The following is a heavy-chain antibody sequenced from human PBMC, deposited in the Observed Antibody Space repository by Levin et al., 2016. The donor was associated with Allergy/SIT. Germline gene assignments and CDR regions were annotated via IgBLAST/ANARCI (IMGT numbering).Heavy chain of an antibody. Sequence: GESLKISCAASGFTFSSYGMHWVRQAPGKGLEWVAVISYDGSNKYYADSVKGRFTISRDNSKNTLYLQMNSLRAEDTAVYYCAKTSGYGDYSLGDFDYWGQGTLVTVSS. D-gene: IGHD4-17*01. V-gene: IGHV3-30*18. J-gene: IGHJ4*02. CDR2: ISYDGSNK. CDR1: GFTFSSYG. CDR3: AKTSGYGDYSLGDFDY.